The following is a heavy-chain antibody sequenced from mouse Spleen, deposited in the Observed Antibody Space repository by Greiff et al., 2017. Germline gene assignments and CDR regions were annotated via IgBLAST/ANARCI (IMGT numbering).Heavy chain of an antibody. CDR2: IDPETGGT. Sequence: VHLVESGAELVRPGASVTLSCKASGYTFTDYEMHWVKQTPVHGLEWIGAIDPETGGTAYNQKFKGKAILTADKSSSTAYMELRSLTSEDSAVYYCTRGGNYAYWGQGTTLTVSS. V-gene: IGHV1-15*01. D-gene: IGHD2-1*01. CDR3: TRGGNYAY. CDR1: GYTFTDYE. J-gene: IGHJ2*01.